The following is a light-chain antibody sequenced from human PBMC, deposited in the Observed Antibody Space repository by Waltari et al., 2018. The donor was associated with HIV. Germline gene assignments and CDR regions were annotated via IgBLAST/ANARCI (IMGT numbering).Light chain of an antibody. CDR3: SSYTTSSTYV. V-gene: IGLV2-14*01. J-gene: IGLJ1*01. CDR2: QVK. Sequence: QSALAQPASVSGSPGQSITISCTGTSTDIGAYNYVSWYQKHPDRAPKVIIYQVKSRPSVVSDLFSGSKSGNTASLTISGLQAEDEADYYCSSYTTSSTYVFGRGTTVSVL. CDR1: STDIGAYNY.